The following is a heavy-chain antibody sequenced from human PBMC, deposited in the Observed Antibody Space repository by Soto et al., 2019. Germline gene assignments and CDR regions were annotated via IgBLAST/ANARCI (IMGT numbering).Heavy chain of an antibody. CDR3: ASSYTYYYDSSGYPFDY. CDR1: GGTFSSYA. CDR2: IIPIFGTA. J-gene: IGHJ4*02. Sequence: ASVKVSCKASGGTFSSYAISWVRQAPGQGLEWMGGIIPIFGTANYAQRFQGRVTITADESTSTAYMELSSLRSEDTAVYYCASSYTYYYDSSGYPFDYWGQGTLVTVSS. D-gene: IGHD3-22*01. V-gene: IGHV1-69*13.